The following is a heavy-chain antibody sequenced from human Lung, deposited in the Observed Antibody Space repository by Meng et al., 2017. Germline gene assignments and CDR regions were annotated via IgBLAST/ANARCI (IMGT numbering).Heavy chain of an antibody. J-gene: IGHJ4*02. V-gene: IGHV4-34*01. Sequence: QVRLQQWGAGLLKPSETLSLTCVVSGGSFSDYSWSWIRQPPGKGLEWIGEINHSGSTNYNPSLESRATISVDTSQNNLSLKLSSVTAADSAVYYCARGPTTMAHDFDYWGQGTLVTVSS. CDR1: GGSFSDYS. CDR3: ARGPTTMAHDFDY. CDR2: INHSGST. D-gene: IGHD4-11*01.